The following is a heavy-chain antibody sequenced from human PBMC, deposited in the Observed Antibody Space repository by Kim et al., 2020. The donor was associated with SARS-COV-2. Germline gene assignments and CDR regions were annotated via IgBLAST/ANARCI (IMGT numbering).Heavy chain of an antibody. J-gene: IGHJ4*02. CDR3: ASRGHTNGYWKLQD. Sequence: GGSLRLSCAASGFIVSDNYMMWVRQAPGEGLEWVSLIHIGGDTNYADSVRGRFTISRDNSKNTLYLQMNSLRAEDTAVYYCASRGHTNGYWKLQDWGQGTLVTVSS. V-gene: IGHV3-53*01. CDR2: IHIGGDT. D-gene: IGHD2-8*01. CDR1: GFIVSDNY.